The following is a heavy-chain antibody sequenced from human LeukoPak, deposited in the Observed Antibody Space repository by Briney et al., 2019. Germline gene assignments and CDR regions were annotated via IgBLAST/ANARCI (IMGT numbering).Heavy chain of an antibody. CDR2: IKQDGSEK. CDR1: RFTFSSYW. CDR3: ARDWAVAGTSLGIDY. Sequence: GGSLRLSCAASRFTFSSYWMSWVRQAPGKGLEWVANIKQDGSEKYYVDSVKGRFTISRDNAENSLYLQMNSLRAEDTAVYYCARDWAVAGTSLGIDYWGQGTLVTVSS. V-gene: IGHV3-7*01. J-gene: IGHJ4*02. D-gene: IGHD6-19*01.